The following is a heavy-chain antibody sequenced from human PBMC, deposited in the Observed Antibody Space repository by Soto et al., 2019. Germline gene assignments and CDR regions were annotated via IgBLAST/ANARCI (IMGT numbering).Heavy chain of an antibody. CDR1: GYTFTSYG. Sequence: QVQLVQSGAEVKKPGASVKVSCKASGYTFTSYGISWVRQAPGQGLEWMGWISAYNGNTNYAQKLQGRVTMTTDTSTSTAYMELRSLRSDDTAVYYCARDSSFHDYGDRGVSYYYYYYGMDVWGQGTTVTVSS. J-gene: IGHJ6*02. V-gene: IGHV1-18*04. CDR2: ISAYNGNT. D-gene: IGHD4-17*01. CDR3: ARDSSFHDYGDRGVSYYYYYYGMDV.